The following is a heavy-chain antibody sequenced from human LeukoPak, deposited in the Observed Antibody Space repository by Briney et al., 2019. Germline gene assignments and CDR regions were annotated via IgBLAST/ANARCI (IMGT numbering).Heavy chain of an antibody. CDR3: ARQYCSGGSCFFDY. Sequence: ASVKVSCKASGYTFTSYYMHWVRQAPGQGLEWMGIINPSGGSTSYAQKFQGRVTITTDESTSTAYMELSSLRSEDTAVYYCARQYCSGGSCFFDYWGQGTLVTVSS. CDR1: GYTFTSYY. J-gene: IGHJ4*02. V-gene: IGHV1-46*01. D-gene: IGHD2-15*01. CDR2: INPSGGST.